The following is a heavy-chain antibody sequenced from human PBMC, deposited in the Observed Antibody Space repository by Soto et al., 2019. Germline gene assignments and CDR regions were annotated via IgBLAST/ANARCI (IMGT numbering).Heavy chain of an antibody. Sequence: ASVKVSCKASGGTFSRHTVSWVRQAPGQGLEWMGGIIPVFGTTNYAQKFQGRVTITADESTGTMYMELSSLRSDDTAVYYCARWAGFCSSPSCYTALDYWGQGTLVTVSS. CDR2: IIPVFGTT. J-gene: IGHJ4*02. CDR1: GGTFSRHT. D-gene: IGHD2-2*02. V-gene: IGHV1-69*13. CDR3: ARWAGFCSSPSCYTALDY.